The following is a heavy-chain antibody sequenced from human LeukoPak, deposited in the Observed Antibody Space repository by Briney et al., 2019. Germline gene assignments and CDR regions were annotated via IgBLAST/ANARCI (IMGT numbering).Heavy chain of an antibody. J-gene: IGHJ5*02. CDR3: ARDPRFVVVPAATGAWFDP. CDR2: INPNSGGT. V-gene: IGHV1-2*02. CDR1: GYTFTDYY. D-gene: IGHD2-2*01. Sequence: ASVKVSCKASGYTFTDYYMHWVRQAPGEGLEWMGWINPNSGGTNYAQKFQGRVTMTRYTSTRTAYMELSRLRSDDTAVFYCARDPRFVVVPAATGAWFDPWGQGTLVTVSS.